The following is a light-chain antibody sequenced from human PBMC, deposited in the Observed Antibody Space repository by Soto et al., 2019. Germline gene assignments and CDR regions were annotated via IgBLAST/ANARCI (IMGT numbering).Light chain of an antibody. CDR2: AAS. V-gene: IGKV1-27*01. J-gene: IGKJ4*01. CDR1: QAIGAY. Sequence: DIQVTQSPSSLSASLGDRVTITCRANQAIGAYLAWFQQQPGKVPKLLIYAASALQSGVPSRFSGSGSGTDFPLTISSLQPEDIATYYCQKYNSAPLTFGGGTKVEI. CDR3: QKYNSAPLT.